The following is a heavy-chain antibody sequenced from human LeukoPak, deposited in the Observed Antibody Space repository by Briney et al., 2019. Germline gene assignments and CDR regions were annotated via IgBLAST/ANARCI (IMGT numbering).Heavy chain of an antibody. V-gene: IGHV4-59*02. CDR2: ISNSGSP. CDR1: SASVSSYY. Sequence: SETLSLTCTVSSASVSSYYWSWVRQPPGGGLEWIGYISNSGSPSYNPSFKSRVTFSADTSKNHLSLKLNSVTPAVTAVYFCARGGAGPLRDWGQGTLVTVSS. CDR3: ARGGAGPLRD. J-gene: IGHJ4*02. D-gene: IGHD3-16*01.